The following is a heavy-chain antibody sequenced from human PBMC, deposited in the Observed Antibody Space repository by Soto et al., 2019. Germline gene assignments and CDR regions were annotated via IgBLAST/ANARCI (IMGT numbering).Heavy chain of an antibody. J-gene: IGHJ4*02. CDR1: GFTFSDYQ. Sequence: QVQLVESGGGLVKPGGSLRLSCAVSGFTFSDYQMTWFRQAPGKGLEWVSRISSTGTYTNYADSVKGRFTVSRDNANNTVYLQMDSLRDEDTAVYFCARIVGLRLNDYWGQGTLVIVS. CDR2: ISSTGTYT. V-gene: IGHV3-11*05. CDR3: ARIVGLRLNDY. D-gene: IGHD1-26*01.